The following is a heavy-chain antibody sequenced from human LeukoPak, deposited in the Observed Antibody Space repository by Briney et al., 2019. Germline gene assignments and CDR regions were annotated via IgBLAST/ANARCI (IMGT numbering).Heavy chain of an antibody. CDR3: TARGKQLLYQAATGFDP. V-gene: IGHV3-23*01. Sequence: GGSLRLSCEASGFTFSSYAMSWVRQAPGKGLEWVSAISGSGGSTYYADSVKGRFTISRDNSKNTLYLQMNSLKTEDTAAYFCTARGKQLLYQAATGFDPWGQGTLVTVSS. J-gene: IGHJ5*02. CDR2: ISGSGGST. CDR1: GFTFSSYA. D-gene: IGHD3-10*01.